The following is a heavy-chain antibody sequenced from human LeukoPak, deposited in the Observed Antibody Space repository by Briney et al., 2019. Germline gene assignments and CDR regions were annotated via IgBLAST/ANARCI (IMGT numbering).Heavy chain of an antibody. CDR3: ARVHCSSTSCYAFDI. J-gene: IGHJ3*02. Sequence: PGGSLRLSCAASGFTFSGYGMHWVRQAPGKGLEWGATIWYDGSNKHYADSVKGRFTISRDNAKNSLYLQMNSLRAEDTAVYYCARVHCSSTSCYAFDIWGQGTMVTVSS. V-gene: IGHV3-33*01. CDR1: GFTFSGYG. D-gene: IGHD2-2*01. CDR2: IWYDGSNK.